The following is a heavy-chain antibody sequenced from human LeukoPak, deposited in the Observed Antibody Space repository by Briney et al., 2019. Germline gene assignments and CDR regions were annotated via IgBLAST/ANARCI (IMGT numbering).Heavy chain of an antibody. CDR1: GFTFSNYW. V-gene: IGHV3-74*01. CDR3: ARDGTTMTTLDY. CDR2: INRDGTST. J-gene: IGHJ4*02. D-gene: IGHD4-17*01. Sequence: PGGSLRLSCAASGFTFSNYWMHWVRQAPGKGLVWVSRINRDGTSTNYADSVKGRFTISRDDAKNTLYLQMNSLRVEDTAVYYCARDGTTMTTLDYWGRGTLVTVSS.